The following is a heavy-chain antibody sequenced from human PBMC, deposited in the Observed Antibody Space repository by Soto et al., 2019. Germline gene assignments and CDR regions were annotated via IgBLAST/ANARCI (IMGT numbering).Heavy chain of an antibody. CDR3: ATLWGQD. Sequence: QLQLQESGPGLVKPSETLSLTCTVSGGSISSSSYYWGWIRPPPGKGLEWIGRIYYSGSTYYNPSHKSRGTISVDTSKNQFSLKLSSVTAADTAVYYCATLWGQDWGQGTLVTVSS. D-gene: IGHD3-10*01. CDR1: GGSISSSSYY. V-gene: IGHV4-39*01. CDR2: IYYSGST. J-gene: IGHJ4*02.